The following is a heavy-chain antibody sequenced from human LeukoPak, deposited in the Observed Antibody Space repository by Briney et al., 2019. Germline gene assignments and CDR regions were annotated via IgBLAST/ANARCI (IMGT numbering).Heavy chain of an antibody. J-gene: IGHJ4*02. CDR3: ARVFVRSAILFDY. CDR2: ISSSSSYI. D-gene: IGHD2-21*01. V-gene: IGHV3-21*01. CDR1: GFTFSSYS. Sequence: GGSLRLSCAASGFTFSSYSMNWVRQAPGKGLEWVSSISSSSSYIYYADSVKGRFTISRDNAKNSLYLQMNSLRAEDTAVYYCARVFVRSAILFDYWGQGTLVTVSS.